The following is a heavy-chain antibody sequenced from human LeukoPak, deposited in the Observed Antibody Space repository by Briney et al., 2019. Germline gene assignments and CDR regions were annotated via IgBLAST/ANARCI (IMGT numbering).Heavy chain of an antibody. J-gene: IGHJ5*02. CDR3: ASHSAEYDILTGYHSYNSFDP. CDR2: INHSGST. D-gene: IGHD3-9*01. Sequence: SETLSLTCAVYGGSFSGYYWSWICQPPGKGLEWIGEINHSGSTNYNPSLKSRVTISVDTSKNQFSLKLSSVTAADTAVYYCASHSAEYDILTGYHSYNSFDPWGQGTLVTVSS. CDR1: GGSFSGYY. V-gene: IGHV4-34*01.